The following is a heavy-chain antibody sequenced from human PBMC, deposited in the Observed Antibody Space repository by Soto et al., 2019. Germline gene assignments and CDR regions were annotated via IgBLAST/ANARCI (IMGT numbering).Heavy chain of an antibody. CDR2: IVVGSGNT. CDR1: GFTFTSSA. J-gene: IGHJ6*02. CDR3: AAPNRYNWNLAYYYYGMDV. V-gene: IGHV1-58*01. Sequence: SVKVSCKASGFTFTSSAVQWVRQARGQRLEWIGWIVVGSGNTNYAQKFQERVTITRDMSTSTAYMELSSPRSEDTAVYYCAAPNRYNWNLAYYYYGMDVWGQGTTVTVSS. D-gene: IGHD1-20*01.